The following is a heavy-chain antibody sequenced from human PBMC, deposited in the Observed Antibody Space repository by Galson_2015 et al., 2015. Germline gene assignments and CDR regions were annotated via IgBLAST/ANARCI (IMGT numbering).Heavy chain of an antibody. CDR1: GGSISSSYC. J-gene: IGHJ2*01. CDR2: IHHSGST. Sequence: ETLSLTCAVSGGSISSSYCWNWVRQPPGRGLEWIGQIHHSGSTNYNPSLKGRVTISVDKSKNQFTLKLSSVTAADTALYFCARTADYGDPYGYFDLWGRGIL. CDR3: ARTADYGDPYGYFDL. V-gene: IGHV4-4*01. D-gene: IGHD4-17*01.